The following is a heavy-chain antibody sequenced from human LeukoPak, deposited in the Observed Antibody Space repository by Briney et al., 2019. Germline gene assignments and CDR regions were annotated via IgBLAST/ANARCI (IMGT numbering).Heavy chain of an antibody. V-gene: IGHV1-8*01. D-gene: IGHD5-18*01. Sequence: ASVKVSCKASGYTFTSYDINWVRQATGQGLEWMGWMNPNSGNTGYAQKFQGRVTMTRNTSISTAYMELSSLRSEDTAVYYCARGRTNVDTAMGNIWGQGTMVTVSS. CDR1: GYTFTSYD. J-gene: IGHJ3*02. CDR3: ARGRTNVDTAMGNI. CDR2: MNPNSGNT.